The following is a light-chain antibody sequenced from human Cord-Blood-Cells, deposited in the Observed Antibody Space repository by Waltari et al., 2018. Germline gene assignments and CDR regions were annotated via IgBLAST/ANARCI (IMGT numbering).Light chain of an antibody. CDR2: LNSDGSH. J-gene: IGLJ3*02. V-gene: IGLV4-69*01. CDR3: QTWGTGIWV. CDR1: SGHSSYA. Sequence: QLVLTQSPSASASLGASVKLTCTLSSGHSSYAIAWHQQQPEKGPRTLMKLNSDGSHSKGDGIPDRFSGTSSGAERSLTISSLQSEDDADYYCQTWGTGIWVFGGGTKLTVL.